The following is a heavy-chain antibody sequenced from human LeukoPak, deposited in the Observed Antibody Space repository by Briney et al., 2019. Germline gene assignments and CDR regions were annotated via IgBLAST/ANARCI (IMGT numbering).Heavy chain of an antibody. J-gene: IGHJ6*04. Sequence: GGSLRLSCAASGFTFSSYSMNWVRQAPGKGLEWVSSISSSSSYIYYADSVKGRFTISRDNAKNSLYLQMNSLRAEDAAVYYCAELGITMIGGVWGKGTTVTISS. V-gene: IGHV3-21*01. D-gene: IGHD3-10*02. CDR3: AELGITMIGGV. CDR2: ISSSSSYI. CDR1: GFTFSSYS.